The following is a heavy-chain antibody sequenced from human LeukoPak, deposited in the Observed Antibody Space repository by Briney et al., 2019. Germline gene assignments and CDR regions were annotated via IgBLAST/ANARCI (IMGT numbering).Heavy chain of an antibody. V-gene: IGHV1-2*02. CDR2: INPNSGGT. J-gene: IGHJ4*02. D-gene: IGHD5-12*01. CDR3: ARVLLLDIVTCYGY. CDR1: GYTFTGYY. Sequence: ASVKVSCKASGYTFTGYYMHWVRQAPGQGLEWMGWINPNSGGTNYAQKFQGRVTMTRDTSISTAYMELSRLRSDDTAVYYCARVLLLDIVTCYGYWGQGTLVTVSS.